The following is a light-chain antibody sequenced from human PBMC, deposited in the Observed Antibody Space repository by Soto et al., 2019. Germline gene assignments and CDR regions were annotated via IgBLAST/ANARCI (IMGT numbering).Light chain of an antibody. CDR2: DAS. CDR1: QTVNNY. V-gene: IGKV3-11*01. J-gene: IGKJ1*01. Sequence: EIVLTHSPATLSLSPGERATLSCRASQTVNNYLAWYQQKPGQAPRLLIYDASNGATAIPARVSGSGSGTDFTLTISCLEPEYFSVYVCHQRRDSWTFGQGRKVDMK. CDR3: HQRRDSWT.